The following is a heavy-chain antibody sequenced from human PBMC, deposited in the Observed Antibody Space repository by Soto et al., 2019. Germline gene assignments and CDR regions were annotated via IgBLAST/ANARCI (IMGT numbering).Heavy chain of an antibody. CDR2: VYYSGTT. J-gene: IGHJ4*02. V-gene: IGHV4-30-4*01. CDR3: VTVNLVGAAYYFDY. Sequence: LSLTCAVYGGSFSGYYWGWIRQPPGKGLGWIGYVYYSGTTYSHPSLNSRVSISVDTSENQFSLRLTSVTAADTAVYYCVTVNLVGAAYYFDYWGPGTLVTVSS. D-gene: IGHD1-26*01. CDR1: GGSFSGYY.